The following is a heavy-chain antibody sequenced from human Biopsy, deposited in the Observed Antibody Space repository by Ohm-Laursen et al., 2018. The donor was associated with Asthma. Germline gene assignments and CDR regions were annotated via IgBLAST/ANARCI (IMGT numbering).Heavy chain of an antibody. V-gene: IGHV3-30*18. CDR2: MSFDGRQT. Sequence: SLRLSCTASGFLLRNYGMHWVRQAPGKGLEWVAVMSFDGRQTYYADSVKGRFTISRDNSKNTLYLQMNRLRTDDTAVYYCAKRRGYSDLTDFDHWGQGTLVTVSS. CDR3: AKRRGYSDLTDFDH. CDR1: GFLLRNYG. D-gene: IGHD3-3*01. J-gene: IGHJ4*02.